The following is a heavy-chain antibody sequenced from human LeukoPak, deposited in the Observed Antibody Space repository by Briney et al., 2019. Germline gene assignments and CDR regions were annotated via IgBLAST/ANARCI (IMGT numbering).Heavy chain of an antibody. CDR1: GVSVSSDY. D-gene: IGHD1-26*01. J-gene: IGHJ4*02. CDR2: LYSGGSS. V-gene: IGHV3-66*01. Sequence: GGSLRLSCAASGVSVSSDYMSWVRQAPGKGLECVSLLYSGGSSHYTGSVKGRFTISRDKSKNMVFLQMNSLRAEDTAVYFCARSKTGSYARPFDYWGQGTLVTVSS. CDR3: ARSKTGSYARPFDY.